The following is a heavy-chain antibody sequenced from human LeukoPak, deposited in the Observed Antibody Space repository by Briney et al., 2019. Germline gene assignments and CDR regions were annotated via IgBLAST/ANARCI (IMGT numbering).Heavy chain of an antibody. CDR1: GDSISSGTFY. D-gene: IGHD3-22*01. CDR3: ARQGTADSSGFDAFDV. Sequence: PSETLSLTCTVSGDSISSGTFYWGWIRQSPGKGLEWIGSIYYNGITYYNPSLKSRVTMSVDTSRTQFSLKLSSVTAADTAVYYCARQGTADSSGFDAFDVWGQGTMVTVSS. V-gene: IGHV4-39*01. CDR2: IYYNGIT. J-gene: IGHJ3*01.